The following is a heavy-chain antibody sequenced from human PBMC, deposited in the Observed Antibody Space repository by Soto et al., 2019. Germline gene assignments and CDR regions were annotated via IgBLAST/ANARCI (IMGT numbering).Heavy chain of an antibody. J-gene: IGHJ4*02. Sequence: KLSCKDSGLTLNSTAVQWVQQARGQRLEWIGWIVVGSGNTNYAQKFQERVTITRDMSTSTAYMELSSLRSEDTAVYYCAAEGNDYGDYYFDFCGQGTLVT. V-gene: IGHV1-58*01. CDR3: AAEGNDYGDYYFDF. D-gene: IGHD4-17*01. CDR2: IVVGSGNT. CDR1: GLTLNSTA.